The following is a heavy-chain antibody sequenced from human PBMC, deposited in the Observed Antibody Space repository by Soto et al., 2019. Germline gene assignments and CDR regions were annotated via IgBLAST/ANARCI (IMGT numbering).Heavy chain of an antibody. J-gene: IGHJ5*02. CDR2: IYMRGRR. D-gene: IGHD3-10*01. V-gene: IGHV4-4*07. CDR3: ALASYARRSYFFVNA. Sequence: QVHLQESGPGLVKPTETLSLTCTVSGASIRSFSWAWVRQPDGQGLEGIGRIYMRGRRDYSASLEGRATMSLDMSRNQVSLTLTSGTDADTGLYCCALASYARRSYFFVNAWGQGKQVTVS. CDR1: GASIRSFS.